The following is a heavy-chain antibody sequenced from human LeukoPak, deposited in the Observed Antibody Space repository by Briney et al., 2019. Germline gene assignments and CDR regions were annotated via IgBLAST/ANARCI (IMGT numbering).Heavy chain of an antibody. CDR3: AKGGYGSGSYSPPFDY. V-gene: IGHV3-7*01. CDR1: GFTFSSYW. J-gene: IGHJ4*02. Sequence: GGSLRLSCVGSGFTFSSYWTTWVRQAPGKGLEWVANINQDGSEESYVDSVRGRFTISRDNARNSLFLQMNSLRAEDTAVYYCAKGGYGSGSYSPPFDYWGQGTLVTVSS. D-gene: IGHD3-10*01. CDR2: INQDGSEE.